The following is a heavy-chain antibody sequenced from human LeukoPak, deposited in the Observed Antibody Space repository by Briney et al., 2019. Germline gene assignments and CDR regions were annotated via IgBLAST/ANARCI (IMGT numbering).Heavy chain of an antibody. Sequence: GASVKVSCKASGYTFTGYYMHWVRQAPGQGLEWMGWINPNSGGTNYAQKFQGRVTMTRDTSTSTVYMELSSLRSEDTAVYYCASPIEYDSSGYTRAPAFDIWGQGTMVTVSS. CDR1: GYTFTGYY. J-gene: IGHJ3*02. CDR2: INPNSGGT. V-gene: IGHV1-2*02. D-gene: IGHD3-22*01. CDR3: ASPIEYDSSGYTRAPAFDI.